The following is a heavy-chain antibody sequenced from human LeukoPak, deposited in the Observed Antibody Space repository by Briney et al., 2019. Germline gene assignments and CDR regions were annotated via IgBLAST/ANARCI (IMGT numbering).Heavy chain of an antibody. CDR2: INLGAGST. J-gene: IGHJ5*02. V-gene: IGHV1-46*01. Sequence: ASVKVSCKASGYTFTSYYIHWVRQAPGQGLVWMGIINLGAGSTSYAQKFQGRVTMTRDTSTSTVYMELSSLRSDDTAVYYCATNSATRGNFFDPWGQGSLVTISS. D-gene: IGHD1-1*01. CDR1: GYTFTSYY. CDR3: ATNSATRGNFFDP.